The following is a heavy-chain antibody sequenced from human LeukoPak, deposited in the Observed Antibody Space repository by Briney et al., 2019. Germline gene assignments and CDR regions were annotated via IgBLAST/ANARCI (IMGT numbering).Heavy chain of an antibody. D-gene: IGHD4-17*01. CDR1: GGSISSGGYS. CDR3: ASLTVTTGVVSY. CDR2: IYHSGST. J-gene: IGHJ4*02. V-gene: IGHV4-30-2*01. Sequence: SGTLSLTCAVSGGSISSGGYSWSWIRQPPGKGLEWIGYIYHSGSTYYNPSLKSRVTISVDRSKNQFSLKLSSVTAADTAVYYCASLTVTTGVVSYWGQGTLVTVSS.